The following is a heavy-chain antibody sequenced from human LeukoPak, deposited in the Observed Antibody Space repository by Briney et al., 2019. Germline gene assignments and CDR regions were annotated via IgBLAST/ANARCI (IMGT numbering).Heavy chain of an antibody. J-gene: IGHJ4*02. Sequence: PGGSLRLSCAASGFTFSRYSMNWVRQAPGKGLEWVSSISGISSYIYYADSVKGRFTISRDNAKNSLYLQMNSLRVEDTAVYYCARAGIRYCSGGDCYGEYYFDYWGQGTLVTVSS. CDR1: GFTFSRYS. CDR2: ISGISSYI. D-gene: IGHD2-15*01. CDR3: ARAGIRYCSGGDCYGEYYFDY. V-gene: IGHV3-21*01.